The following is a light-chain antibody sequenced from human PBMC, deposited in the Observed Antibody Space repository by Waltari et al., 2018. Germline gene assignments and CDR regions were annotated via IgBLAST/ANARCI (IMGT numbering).Light chain of an antibody. V-gene: IGLV3-1*01. CDR2: EDV. J-gene: IGLJ2*01. CDR1: KLGERS. CDR3: QVWDSSTDV. Sequence: SYELTQPPSVSVSPGQTASIICSGDKLGERSASWYQQKAGQSPMLVIFEDVKRPSGIPEPFSVSNSGNTATLTISGTQAMDEADYYCQVWDSSTDVFGGGTKLTVL.